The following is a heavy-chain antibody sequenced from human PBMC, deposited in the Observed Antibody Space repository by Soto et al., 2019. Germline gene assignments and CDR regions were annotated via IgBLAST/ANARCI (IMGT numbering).Heavy chain of an antibody. J-gene: IGHJ4*02. CDR1: GGSISSGGYS. Sequence: SETLSLTCAVSGGSISSGGYSWSWIRQPPGKGLEWIGYIYHSGSTYYNPSLKSRVTISVDRSKNQFSLKLSSVTAADTAVYYCAREAPENGGQFDYWGQGTLVTVSS. CDR2: IYHSGST. CDR3: AREAPENGGQFDY. V-gene: IGHV4-30-2*01. D-gene: IGHD4-17*01.